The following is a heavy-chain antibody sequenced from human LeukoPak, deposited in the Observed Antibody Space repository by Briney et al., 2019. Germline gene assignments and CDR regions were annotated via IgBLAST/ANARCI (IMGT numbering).Heavy chain of an antibody. V-gene: IGHV4-59*01. D-gene: IGHD2-15*01. J-gene: IGHJ4*02. CDR3: ASEYCSGGSCYGVDY. Sequence: SETLSLICTVSGGSISSYYWSWIRQPPGKGLEWIGYIYYSGSTNYNPSLKSRVTISVDTSKNQFSLKLSSVTAADTAVYYCASEYCSGGSCYGVDYWGQGTLVTVSS. CDR1: GGSISSYY. CDR2: IYYSGST.